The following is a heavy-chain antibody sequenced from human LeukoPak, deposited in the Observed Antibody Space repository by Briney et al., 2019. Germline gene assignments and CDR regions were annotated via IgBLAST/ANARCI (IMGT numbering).Heavy chain of an antibody. CDR2: INHSGST. D-gene: IGHD3-10*01. J-gene: IGHJ4*02. CDR3: ARGRNRFGGLK. V-gene: IGHV4-34*01. Sequence: SETLSLTCAVYGGSFSGYYWSWIRQPPGKGLEWIGEINHSGSTNYNPSLKSRATISVDTSKNQFSLKLSSVTAADTAVYYCARGRNRFGGLKWGQGTLVTVSS. CDR1: GGSFSGYY.